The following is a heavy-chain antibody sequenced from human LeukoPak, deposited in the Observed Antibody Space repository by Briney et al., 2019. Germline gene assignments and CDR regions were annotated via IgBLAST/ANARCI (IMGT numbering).Heavy chain of an antibody. Sequence: PSETLSLTCTVSGASISSGGYFWSWIRQPPGKGLEWIGSIYYSGSTFYNTSLKSRVTISVDTSMNQFSLKLSSVTAADTAVYYCARNSYCSSLSCYRLDPWGQGTLVTVSS. CDR1: GASISSGGYF. CDR2: IYYSGST. CDR3: ARNSYCSSLSCYRLDP. V-gene: IGHV4-30-2*03. D-gene: IGHD2-2*02. J-gene: IGHJ5*02.